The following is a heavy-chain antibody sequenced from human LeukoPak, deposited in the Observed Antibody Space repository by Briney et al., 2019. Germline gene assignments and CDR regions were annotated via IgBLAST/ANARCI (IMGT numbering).Heavy chain of an antibody. CDR1: GFTFDDYA. Sequence: AGGSLRLSCAASGFTFDDYAMHWVRQAPGKGLEWVSGISWNSGSIGYADSVKGRFTISRDNAKNSLYLQMNSLRAEDTAVYYCARDKKSGSDYNTDLDNWGQGTLVTVSS. CDR2: ISWNSGSI. J-gene: IGHJ4*02. D-gene: IGHD3-10*01. V-gene: IGHV3-9*01. CDR3: ARDKKSGSDYNTDLDN.